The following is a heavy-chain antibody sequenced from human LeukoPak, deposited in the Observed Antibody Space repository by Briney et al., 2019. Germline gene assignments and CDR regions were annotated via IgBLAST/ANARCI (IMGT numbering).Heavy chain of an antibody. V-gene: IGHV4-4*02. J-gene: IGHJ4*02. Sequence: SETLSLTCAVSGGSISSSNWWSWVRQPPGKGLEWIGEIYHSGSTNYNPSLKSRVTISVDKSKNQFSLKLSSVTAADTAVYYCAWRTYYYDSSGNPGGWGQGTLVTVSS. CDR1: GGSISSSNW. D-gene: IGHD3-22*01. CDR3: AWRTYYYDSSGNPGG. CDR2: IYHSGST.